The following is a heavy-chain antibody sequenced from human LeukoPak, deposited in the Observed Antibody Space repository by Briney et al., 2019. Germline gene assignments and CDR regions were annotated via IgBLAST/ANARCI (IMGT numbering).Heavy chain of an antibody. CDR3: VKDRREFYGPKFDY. CDR2: ISGSGGST. D-gene: IGHD2/OR15-2a*01. CDR1: GFTFSSYA. V-gene: IGHV3-23*01. J-gene: IGHJ4*02. Sequence: GGSLRLSCAASGFTFSSYAMSWVRQAPGKGLEWVSAISGSGGSTYYADSVKGRFTISRDNSKNTLYLQMNSLRAEDTAVYYCVKDRREFYGPKFDYWGQGTLVTVSS.